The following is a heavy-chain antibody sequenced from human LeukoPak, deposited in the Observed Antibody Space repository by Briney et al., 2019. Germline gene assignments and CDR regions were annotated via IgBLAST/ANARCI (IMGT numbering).Heavy chain of an antibody. J-gene: IGHJ4*02. CDR3: ARDQAQWELLSPPDY. CDR2: INIDGTNT. V-gene: IGHV3-74*01. CDR1: RFTFSSYW. Sequence: PGGSLRLSCAASRFTFSSYWMHSVPQAPGKRLVWVSRINIDGTNTRYADSVKGRFTISRDNTKNTLYLQMSSLRADDTAVYYCARDQAQWELLSPPDYWGQGTLVTVSS. D-gene: IGHD1-26*01.